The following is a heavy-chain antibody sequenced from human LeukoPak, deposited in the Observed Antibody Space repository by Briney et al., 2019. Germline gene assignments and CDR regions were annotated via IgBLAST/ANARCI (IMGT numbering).Heavy chain of an antibody. Sequence: GGSLRLSCAASGXMFRSYSMNWVRQAPGKGLEWVSSISSSSSYIFYADSVKGRFTISRDNAKKSLSLQMNSLRAEDTAVYYCARDRGEDYYGSGNYLRAFDIWGQGTMVTVSS. CDR2: ISSSSSYI. D-gene: IGHD3-10*01. V-gene: IGHV3-21*01. J-gene: IGHJ3*02. CDR3: ARDRGEDYYGSGNYLRAFDI. CDR1: GXMFRSYS.